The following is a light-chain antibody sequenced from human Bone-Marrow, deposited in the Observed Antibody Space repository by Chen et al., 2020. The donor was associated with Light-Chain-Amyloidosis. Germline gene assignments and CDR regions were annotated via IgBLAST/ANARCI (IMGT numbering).Light chain of an antibody. Sequence: SYVLTQPSSVSVAPGQTATIACGGNNIGSTSVHWYQQTPGQAPLLVVYDDSDRPSGIPERMSGSRSGSTATLTISRVEAGDEADDYCQVWDRSSDRPVFGGGTKLPVL. CDR2: DDS. J-gene: IGLJ3*02. CDR3: QVWDRSSDRPV. CDR1: NIGSTS. V-gene: IGLV3-21*02.